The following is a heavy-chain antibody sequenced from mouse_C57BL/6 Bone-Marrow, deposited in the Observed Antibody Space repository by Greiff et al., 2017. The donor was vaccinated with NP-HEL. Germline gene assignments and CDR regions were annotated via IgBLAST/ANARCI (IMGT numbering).Heavy chain of an antibody. J-gene: IGHJ2*01. CDR1: GYTFTSYW. D-gene: IGHD2-5*01. CDR3: ARESNPFDY. Sequence: VQLQQPGAELVKPGASVKLSCKASGYTFTSYWMQWVKQRPGQGLEWIGEIDPSDSYTNYHQKFKGKATLTVDTSSSTAYMQLSSLTSEDSAVYYCARESNPFDYWGQGTTLTVSS. CDR2: IDPSDSYT. V-gene: IGHV1-50*01.